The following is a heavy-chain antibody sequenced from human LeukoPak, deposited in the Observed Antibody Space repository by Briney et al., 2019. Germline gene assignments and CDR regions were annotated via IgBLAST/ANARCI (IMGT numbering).Heavy chain of an antibody. Sequence: GASVKVSCKASGYTFTSYGISWVRQAPGQGLEWMGWINPNSGGTNYAQKFQGRVTMTRDTSISTAYMELSRLRSDDTAVYYCARVQPAPTPIRGFDPWGQGTLVTVSS. J-gene: IGHJ5*02. D-gene: IGHD5-12*01. V-gene: IGHV1-2*02. CDR1: GYTFTSYG. CDR2: INPNSGGT. CDR3: ARVQPAPTPIRGFDP.